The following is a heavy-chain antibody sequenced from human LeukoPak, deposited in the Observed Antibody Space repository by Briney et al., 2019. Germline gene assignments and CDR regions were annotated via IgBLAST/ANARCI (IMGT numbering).Heavy chain of an antibody. D-gene: IGHD4-17*01. CDR2: INPNSGVT. V-gene: IGHV1-2*02. CDR1: GYTFTGYF. J-gene: IGHJ3*02. Sequence: ASMKVSCTASGYTFTGYFIHWVRQAPGQGLEWMGWINPNSGVTNYAHQFQGRVTLTRDTSISTGYLELTSLRSDDTAVYYCARDYGDLRYAFDIWGQGTMVTVSS. CDR3: ARDYGDLRYAFDI.